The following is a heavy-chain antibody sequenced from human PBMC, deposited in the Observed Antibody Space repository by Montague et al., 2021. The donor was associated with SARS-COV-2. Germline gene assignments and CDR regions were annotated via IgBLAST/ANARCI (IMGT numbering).Heavy chain of an antibody. CDR1: GASINIGTYY. J-gene: IGHJ4*03. Sequence: SETLSLTCTVSGASINIGTYYWTWIRQSPGKPLEWVGYIHYSGTTNYNPSLKSRVTISEDTSRNQFSLNLNSVTAADTAVYYCARGHCSGALCSYGVSFDVWGQGTLVTVS. D-gene: IGHD2-15*01. V-gene: IGHV4-61*01. CDR2: IHYSGTT. CDR3: ARGHCSGALCSYGVSFDV.